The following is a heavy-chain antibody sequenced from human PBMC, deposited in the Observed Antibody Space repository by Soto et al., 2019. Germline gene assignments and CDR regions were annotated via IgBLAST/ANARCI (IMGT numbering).Heavy chain of an antibody. J-gene: IGHJ2*01. D-gene: IGHD6-6*01. CDR2: IWYDGSNK. CDR1: GFTFSSYG. CDR3: ARGGIAARLYFAL. V-gene: IGHV3-33*01. Sequence: QVQLVESGGGVVQPGRSLRLSCAASGFTFSSYGMHWVRQAPGKGLEWVAVIWYDGSNKYYADSVKGRFTLSRHNSENPLYLQMTSLRDADTAAYYCARGGIAARLYFALWGRGTLVTVSS.